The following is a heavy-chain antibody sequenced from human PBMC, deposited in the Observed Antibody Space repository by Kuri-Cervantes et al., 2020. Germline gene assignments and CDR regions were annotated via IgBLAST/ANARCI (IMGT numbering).Heavy chain of an antibody. Sequence: GESLKISCAASGFTFRSYAMHWVRQAPGKGLEWVGRIKSKTDGGTTDYAAPVKGRFTISRDKSKNTLYLQMNSLRVEDTAVYYCARDLESIVVVPAAIDYWGQGTLVTVSS. V-gene: IGHV3-15*01. J-gene: IGHJ4*02. CDR2: IKSKTDGGTT. D-gene: IGHD2-2*01. CDR3: ARDLESIVVVPAAIDY. CDR1: GFTFRSYA.